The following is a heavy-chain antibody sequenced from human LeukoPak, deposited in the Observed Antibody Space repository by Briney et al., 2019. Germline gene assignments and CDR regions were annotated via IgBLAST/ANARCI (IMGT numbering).Heavy chain of an antibody. CDR1: GGSISSGSYY. D-gene: IGHD3-16*01. CDR2: IYTSRST. CDR3: ARDSIEWGNSLNWFDP. J-gene: IGHJ5*02. V-gene: IGHV4-61*02. Sequence: SETLSLTCTVSGGSISSGSYYWSWIRQPAGKGLEWIGRIYTSRSTNYNPSLKSRVTISVDTSKNQFSLKLSSVTAADTAVYYCARDSIEWGNSLNWFDPWGQGTLVTVSS.